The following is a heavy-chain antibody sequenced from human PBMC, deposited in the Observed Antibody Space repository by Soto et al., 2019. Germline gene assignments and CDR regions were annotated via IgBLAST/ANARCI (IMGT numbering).Heavy chain of an antibody. CDR1: GGSLSDYF. J-gene: IGHJ5*02. CDR3: ARTYYSGSGSYWRFDP. V-gene: IGHV4-4*07. Sequence: QVHLQESGPGLVKPSETLSLICSVSGGSLSDYFWSWIRQLAGKRLEWIGRIYTTGSANYNPSLKSRVTMSVDMSENQNSLQLTSVTAADTAVYYCARTYYSGSGSYWRFDPWGQGTLVTVSS. CDR2: IYTTGSA. D-gene: IGHD3-10*01.